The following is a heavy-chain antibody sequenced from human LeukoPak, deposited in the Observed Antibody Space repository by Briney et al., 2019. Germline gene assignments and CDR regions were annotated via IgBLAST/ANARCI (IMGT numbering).Heavy chain of an antibody. CDR2: ISAYNGRT. CDR1: GYTFINHG. CDR3: AREGPANYYYYYMDV. J-gene: IGHJ6*03. D-gene: IGHD2-2*01. Sequence: ASVKVSCKASGYTFINHGISWVRQAPGQGLEWMGWISAYNGRTEYAPNLQDRVTMTTDTSTTTAYMELSSLRSEDTAVYYCAREGPANYYYYYMDVWGKGTSVTVSS. V-gene: IGHV1-18*01.